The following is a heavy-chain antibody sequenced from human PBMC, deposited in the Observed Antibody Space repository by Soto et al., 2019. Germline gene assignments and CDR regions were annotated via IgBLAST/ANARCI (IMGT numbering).Heavy chain of an antibody. CDR2: IYWDDDK. D-gene: IGHD6-19*01. CDR3: AHIVVAGLGYYFDY. Sequence: QITLKASGPTLVKPTQTLTLTCTFSGFSLSSTRMAVGWIRQPPGKALEWLALIYWDDDKRYSPFLKSRLTTTKDTSKNQVVLTMSTMDPVDTARYYCAHIVVAGLGYYFDYWGQGTLVTVSS. V-gene: IGHV2-5*02. CDR1: GFSLSSTRMA. J-gene: IGHJ4*02.